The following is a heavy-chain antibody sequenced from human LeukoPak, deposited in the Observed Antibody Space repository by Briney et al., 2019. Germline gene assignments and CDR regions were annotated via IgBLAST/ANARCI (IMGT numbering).Heavy chain of an antibody. J-gene: IGHJ6*03. CDR1: GGSISSGSYY. Sequence: SETLSLTCTVSGGSISSGSYYWSWIRQPAGKGLEWIGRIYTSGSTNSNPSLKSRVTISGDTSKNQFSLKLSSVTAADTAVYYCARVQVGYYYYMDVWGKGTTVTVSS. CDR2: IYTSGST. CDR3: ARVQVGYYYYMDV. V-gene: IGHV4-61*02.